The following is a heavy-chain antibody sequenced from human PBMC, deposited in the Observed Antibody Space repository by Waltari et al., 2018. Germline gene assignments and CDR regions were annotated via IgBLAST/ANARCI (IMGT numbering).Heavy chain of an antibody. CDR3: ARGGDCGGDCVLGH. J-gene: IGHJ4*02. D-gene: IGHD2-21*02. CDR1: GGSFSAHY. V-gene: IGHV4-34*01. CDR2: VTRGGST. Sequence: QVQLQQWGAGLLKPSETLSLTCTVSGGSFSAHYWTWIRQSPGKGLEWIGEVTRGGSTNSNPSVKSRVTISLDTSKNQFSLKRNSLTAADTAVYYCARGGDCGGDCVLGHWGQGTLVTVSS.